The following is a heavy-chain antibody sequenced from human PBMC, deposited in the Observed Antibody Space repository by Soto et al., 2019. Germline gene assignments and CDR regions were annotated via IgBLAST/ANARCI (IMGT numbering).Heavy chain of an antibody. J-gene: IGHJ6*02. D-gene: IGHD5-12*01. CDR1: GFTFSSYS. CDR3: ARDVYSGYDPFYYYYYGMDV. V-gene: IGHV3-21*01. Sequence: GGSLRLSCAASGFTFSSYSMNWVRQAPGKGLEWVSSISSSSSYIYYADSVKGRFTISRDNAKNSLYLQMNSLRAEDTAVYYCARDVYSGYDPFYYYYYGMDVWGQGTTVTVSS. CDR2: ISSSSSYI.